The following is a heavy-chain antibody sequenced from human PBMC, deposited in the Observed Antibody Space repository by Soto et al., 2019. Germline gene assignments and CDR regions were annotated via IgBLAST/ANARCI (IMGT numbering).Heavy chain of an antibody. CDR1: GYSISSSNW. D-gene: IGHD3-22*01. CDR2: MYNTGST. V-gene: IGHV4-28*01. Sequence: PSETLSLTCAVSGYSISSSNWWSWIRQPPGKGLEWIGYMYNTGSTVYNPSFKSRVTISVDTSKNQFSLKLSSVTAADTAVYYCARAWGYYLDYWGQGTLVTVSS. J-gene: IGHJ4*02. CDR3: ARAWGYYLDY.